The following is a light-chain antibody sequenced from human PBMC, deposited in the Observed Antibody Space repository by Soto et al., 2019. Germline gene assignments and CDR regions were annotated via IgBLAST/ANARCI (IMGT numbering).Light chain of an antibody. CDR3: QQSYSTTWT. Sequence: DIQMTQSPSSLSASVGDRVTITCVASQGISTSLNWYQQKPGKAPKLLIYAASSLQSGVPSRFSGSGSETDFTLTISSLQPEDFATYSCQQSYSTTWTFGQGTKVDVK. CDR2: AAS. V-gene: IGKV1-39*01. CDR1: QGISTS. J-gene: IGKJ1*01.